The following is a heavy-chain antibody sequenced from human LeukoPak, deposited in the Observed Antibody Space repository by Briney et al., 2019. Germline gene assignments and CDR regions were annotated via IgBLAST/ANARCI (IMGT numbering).Heavy chain of an antibody. CDR3: ARDARITMMVVAADFDY. Sequence: ASVKVSCKASGYTFTSYGISWVRQAPGQGLEWMGWISAYNGNTNYAQKLQGKVTMTTDTSTSTAYMELRSLRSDDTAVYYCARDARITMMVVAADFDYWGQGTLVTVSS. V-gene: IGHV1-18*01. D-gene: IGHD3-22*01. CDR1: GYTFTSYG. J-gene: IGHJ4*02. CDR2: ISAYNGNT.